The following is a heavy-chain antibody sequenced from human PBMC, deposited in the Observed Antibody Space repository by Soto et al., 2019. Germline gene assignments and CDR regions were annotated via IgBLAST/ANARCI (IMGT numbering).Heavy chain of an antibody. CDR1: GGSISSSHS. J-gene: IGHJ4*02. CDR3: ARAVALPGLYDSGF. Sequence: QVQLQESGPRLVRPSETLSLTCVVSGGSISSSHSWSWVRQPPGKGLEWIAEIYHSGSTNYNPSLKSRVTMSVDKSKNQFSLKLSSVTAADTAVYLCARAVALPGLYDSGFWGQGSLVTVSS. CDR2: IYHSGST. D-gene: IGHD2-21*01. V-gene: IGHV4-4*02.